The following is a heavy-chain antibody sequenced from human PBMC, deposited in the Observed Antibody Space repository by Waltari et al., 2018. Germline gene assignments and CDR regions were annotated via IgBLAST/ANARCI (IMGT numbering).Heavy chain of an antibody. V-gene: IGHV3-30*01. J-gene: IGHJ4*02. Sequence: QVKLVESGGGVVQPGRSLRLSCPPPSFTFRLSLIPWVRQAPGKGLEWVAAMSYDGFSKYYADSVKGRFSIGRDDSQNTVYLQANSLTTEDTAVYYCGREGGTSGYSGYLDTWGQGTLVTVSS. D-gene: IGHD2-15*01. CDR2: MSYDGFSK. CDR3: GREGGTSGYSGYLDT. CDR1: SFTFRLSL.